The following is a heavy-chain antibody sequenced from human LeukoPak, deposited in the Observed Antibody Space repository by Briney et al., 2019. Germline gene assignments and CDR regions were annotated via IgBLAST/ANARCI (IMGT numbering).Heavy chain of an antibody. D-gene: IGHD4-17*01. Sequence: ASVKVSCKASGYTFTSYAMNWVRQAPGQGLEWMGWINTNTGNPTYAQGFTGRFVFSLDTSVSTAYLQISSLKAEDTAVYYCARVLSATVTTGAFDYWGQGTLVTVSS. J-gene: IGHJ4*02. CDR2: INTNTGNP. CDR3: ARVLSATVTTGAFDY. V-gene: IGHV7-4-1*02. CDR1: GYTFTSYA.